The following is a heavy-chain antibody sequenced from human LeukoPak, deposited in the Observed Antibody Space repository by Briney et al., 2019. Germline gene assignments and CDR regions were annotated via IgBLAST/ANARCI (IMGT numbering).Heavy chain of an antibody. J-gene: IGHJ4*02. V-gene: IGHV4-38-2*02. Sequence: SETLSLTCTVSGYSISSGYHWGWIRQPPGKGLEWIGTIYHSGSTYYNPSLKSRVTISVDTSKNQFSLKLSSVTAADTAVYYCARGMAAFDYYDSSGYGYWGQGTLVTVSS. D-gene: IGHD3-22*01. CDR2: IYHSGST. CDR1: GYSISSGYH. CDR3: ARGMAAFDYYDSSGYGY.